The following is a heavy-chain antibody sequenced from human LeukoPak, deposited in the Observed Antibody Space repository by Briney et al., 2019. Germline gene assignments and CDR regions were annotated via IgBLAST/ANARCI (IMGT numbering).Heavy chain of an antibody. D-gene: IGHD4/OR15-4a*01. J-gene: IGHJ6*02. V-gene: IGHV3-23*01. CDR1: GFTFDNYA. Sequence: GGSLRLSCAASGFTFDNYAMNWVRQAPGKGLEWVLGISGSGVNTYYADSVKGRSTISRDNSKNTLYLQLNSLRGEDTAIYYCARDTSFNYGAHAMDVWAKGPRSPSP. CDR3: ARDTSFNYGAHAMDV. CDR2: ISGSGVNT.